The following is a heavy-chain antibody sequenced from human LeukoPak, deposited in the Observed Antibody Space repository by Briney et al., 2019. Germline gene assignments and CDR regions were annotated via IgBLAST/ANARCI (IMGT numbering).Heavy chain of an antibody. CDR3: AREAFPTYYYGSGSYLYFDY. D-gene: IGHD3-10*01. CDR1: GGSFSGYY. Sequence: SETLSLTCAVYGGSFSGYYWSWIRQPPGKGLEWIGEINHSGSTNYNPSLKSRVTISVDTSKNQFSLKLSSVTAADTAVYYCAREAFPTYYYGSGSYLYFDYWGQGTLVTLSS. CDR2: INHSGST. J-gene: IGHJ4*02. V-gene: IGHV4-34*01.